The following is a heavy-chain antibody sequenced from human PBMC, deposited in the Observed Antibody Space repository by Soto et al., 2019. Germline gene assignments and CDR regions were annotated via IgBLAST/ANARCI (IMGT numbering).Heavy chain of an antibody. V-gene: IGHV4-39*01. D-gene: IGHD1-26*01. CDR1: GGSISSSSYY. Sequence: SETLSLTCTVSGGSISSSSYYWGWIRQPPGKGLEWIGSIYYSGSTYYNPSLKSRVTISVDTSKNQFSLKLSSVTAADTAVYYCASGIGGLGATQSYYFDYWGQGTLVTVSS. CDR3: ASGIGGLGATQSYYFDY. J-gene: IGHJ4*02. CDR2: IYYSGST.